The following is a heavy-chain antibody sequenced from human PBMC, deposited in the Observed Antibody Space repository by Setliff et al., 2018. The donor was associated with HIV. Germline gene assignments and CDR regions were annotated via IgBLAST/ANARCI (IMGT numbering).Heavy chain of an antibody. Sequence: LSLSCTASGFTFGDYAMAWVRQAPGKGLQWVGFIRGRAYGGTTEYAASVKGRFTISRDDSKTIAYLQMNSLKTEDTAVYYCSDYDTSGYTYWGQGTLVTVSS. CDR2: IRGRAYGGTT. D-gene: IGHD3-22*01. V-gene: IGHV3-49*04. CDR3: SDYDTSGYTY. J-gene: IGHJ4*02. CDR1: GFTFGDYA.